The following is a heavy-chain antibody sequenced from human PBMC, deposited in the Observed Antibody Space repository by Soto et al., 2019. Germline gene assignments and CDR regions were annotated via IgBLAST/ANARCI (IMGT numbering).Heavy chain of an antibody. CDR3: ARVPPVRYFDY. D-gene: IGHD3-9*01. CDR2: IYHTGIT. J-gene: IGHJ4*02. V-gene: IGHV4-38-2*01. Sequence: PSETLSLTCAVSGFSIISDYYWAWIRQPPGQGLEWIGSIYHTGITYYNPSLNSRVTISVDTSNNQFSLRLSSVTAADTALYYCARVPPVRYFDYWGQGTPVTSPQ. CDR1: GFSIISDYY.